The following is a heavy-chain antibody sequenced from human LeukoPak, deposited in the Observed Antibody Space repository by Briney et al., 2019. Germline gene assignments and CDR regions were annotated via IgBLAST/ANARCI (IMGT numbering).Heavy chain of an antibody. D-gene: IGHD3-16*01. CDR1: GGSISSYY. CDR2: IYYSGST. J-gene: IGHJ1*01. V-gene: IGHV4-59*01. CDR3: ASSYDYVWGRQYPPEYFQH. Sequence: SETLFLTCAVSGGSISSYYCNWIRQPPGKGLEWIGYIYYSGSTNYNPSLKSRVTISVDTSKNQFSLKLSSVTAADTAVYYCASSYDYVWGRQYPPEYFQHWGQGTLVTVSS.